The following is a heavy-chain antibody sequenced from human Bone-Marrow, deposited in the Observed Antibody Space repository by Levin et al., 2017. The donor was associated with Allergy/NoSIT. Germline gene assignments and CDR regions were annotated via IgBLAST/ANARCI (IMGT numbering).Heavy chain of an antibody. D-gene: IGHD4-17*01. J-gene: IGHJ4*02. V-gene: IGHV3-11*01. CDR2: ISSSGGSA. CDR1: GFTFTDYY. Sequence: GESLKISCAASGFTFTDYYINWFRQAPGEGLEWISYISSSGGSAQYADSVKGRFTISRDIAKRLLYLQMNSLRSDDTAVYYCARASTKTVKFNYWGQGTLVNVSS. CDR3: ARASTKTVKFNY.